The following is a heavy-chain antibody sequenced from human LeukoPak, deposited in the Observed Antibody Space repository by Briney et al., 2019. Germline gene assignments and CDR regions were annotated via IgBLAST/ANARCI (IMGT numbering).Heavy chain of an antibody. CDR1: GFSFSGHW. CDR3: ARGPNSNWSGLDF. V-gene: IGHV3-74*01. D-gene: IGHD6-6*01. Sequence: LTGGSLRLSCTASGFSFSGHWMHWARQLPGKGLVWVSRISPTGSTTSYADSVKGRFTVSRDNAKITLYLQVNNLRAEDTAVYYCARGPNSNWSGLDFWGQGTLLTVS. CDR2: ISPTGSTT. J-gene: IGHJ4*02.